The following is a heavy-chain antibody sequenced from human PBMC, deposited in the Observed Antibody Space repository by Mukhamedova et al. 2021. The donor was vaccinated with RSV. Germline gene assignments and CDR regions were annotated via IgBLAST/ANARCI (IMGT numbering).Heavy chain of an antibody. Sequence: TFSSYAMHWVRQAPGKGLEWVAVISYDGSNKYYADSVKGRFTISRDNSKNTLYLQMNSLRAEDTAVYYCARVACSSWGDYVSRAF. CDR1: TFSSYA. J-gene: IGHJ3*01. CDR3: ARVACSSWGDYVSRAF. CDR2: ISYDGSNK. D-gene: IGHD2-2*01. V-gene: IGHV3-30*04.